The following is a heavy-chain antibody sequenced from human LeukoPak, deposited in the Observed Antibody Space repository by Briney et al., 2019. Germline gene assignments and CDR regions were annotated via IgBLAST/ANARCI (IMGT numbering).Heavy chain of an antibody. CDR1: GFIFSSYW. J-gene: IGHJ4*02. V-gene: IGHV3-74*01. CDR3: ARGTPYDSSGYHLPY. D-gene: IGHD3-22*01. Sequence: GGSLRLSCAASGFIFSSYWMHWVRQAPGKGLVWVSRINSDGSSTSYADSVKGRFTISRDNAKNTLYLQMNSLRAEDTAVYYCARGTPYDSSGYHLPYWGQGTLVTVSS. CDR2: INSDGSST.